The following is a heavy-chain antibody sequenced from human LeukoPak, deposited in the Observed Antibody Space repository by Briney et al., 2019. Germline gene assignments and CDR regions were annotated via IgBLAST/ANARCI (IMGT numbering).Heavy chain of an antibody. CDR2: ISGNGGST. CDR3: AKDYYDISGSRYDF. V-gene: IGHV3-23*01. D-gene: IGHD3-22*01. Sequence: GSLILSCAASGFTFSNYSMTWVRQAPGKGLEWVSSISGNGGSTYHADSVKGRFTISRDNSKDTLYLQMSSLIVEDTAVYYCAKDYYDISGSRYDFWGQGTLVTVSS. J-gene: IGHJ4*02. CDR1: GFTFSNYS.